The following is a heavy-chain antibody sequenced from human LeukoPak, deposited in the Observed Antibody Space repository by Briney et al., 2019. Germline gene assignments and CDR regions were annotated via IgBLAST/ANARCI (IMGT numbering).Heavy chain of an antibody. CDR2: ISSSSSYI. V-gene: IGHV3-21*01. CDR1: GFTFSSYS. CDR3: ASERDSSGLYYYYYYYMDV. J-gene: IGHJ6*03. Sequence: PGGSLRLSCAASGFTFSSYSMNWVRQAPGKGLEWVSSISSSSSYIYYADSVKGRFTISRDNAKNSLYLQMNSLRAEDTAVYYCASERDSSGLYYYYYYYMDVWGKGTTVTVSS. D-gene: IGHD3-22*01.